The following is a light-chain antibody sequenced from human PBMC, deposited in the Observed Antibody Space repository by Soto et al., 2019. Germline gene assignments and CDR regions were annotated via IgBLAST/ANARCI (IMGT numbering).Light chain of an antibody. CDR2: GAS. CDR1: QSVGTT. Sequence: EIVMTQSPATLSVSPGERVTLSCRASQSVGTTLAWYQQKPGQPPGLLIRGASTRATGIPDRFGGSGSGTEFTLTISSLQSEDFAVYYCQQYSTWLSFGGGTKVEIK. V-gene: IGKV3-15*01. J-gene: IGKJ4*01. CDR3: QQYSTWLS.